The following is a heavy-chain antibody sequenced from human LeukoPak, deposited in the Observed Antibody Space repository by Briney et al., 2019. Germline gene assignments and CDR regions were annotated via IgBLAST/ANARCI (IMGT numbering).Heavy chain of an antibody. V-gene: IGHV3-23*01. Sequence: PGGTLKLSCAASGFTFSNYGMSWVRQAPGKGLEWVSAISGSGGSTYYADSVKGRFTISRDNSKNTLYLQMNSLRAEDTAVYYCAKDPMTTVTTVDSDWGQGTLVTVSS. CDR1: GFTFSNYG. D-gene: IGHD4-17*01. CDR2: ISGSGGST. J-gene: IGHJ4*02. CDR3: AKDPMTTVTTVDSD.